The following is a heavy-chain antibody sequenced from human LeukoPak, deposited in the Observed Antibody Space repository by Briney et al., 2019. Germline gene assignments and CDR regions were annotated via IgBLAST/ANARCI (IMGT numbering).Heavy chain of an antibody. V-gene: IGHV1-69*13. Sequence: GASVKVSCKTSGVTFSSYAISWVRQAPGQGLEWMGGIIPIFGTANYAQKFQGRVTITADESTSTAYMELSSLRSEDTAVYYCAGGYYYDRETAIDYWGQGTLVTVSS. CDR3: AGGYYYDRETAIDY. CDR1: GVTFSSYA. J-gene: IGHJ4*02. CDR2: IIPIFGTA. D-gene: IGHD3-22*01.